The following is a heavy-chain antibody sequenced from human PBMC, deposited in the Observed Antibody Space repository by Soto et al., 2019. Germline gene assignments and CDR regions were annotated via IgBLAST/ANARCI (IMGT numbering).Heavy chain of an antibody. CDR2: ISTFHGSI. V-gene: IGHV1-18*01. J-gene: IGHJ4*02. D-gene: IGHD6-19*01. CDR1: GCTFTSHG. CDR3: ARFYSSGWPRGYFDY. Sequence: QVQLVQSGGEVKKPGASVKVSCKAAGCTFTSHGISWVRQAPGQGLEWMGWISTFHGSINYAQKFQGRVTMTTDTSTSTAYMELRSLRSDDTAVYYCARFYSSGWPRGYFDYWGQGTPVTVSA.